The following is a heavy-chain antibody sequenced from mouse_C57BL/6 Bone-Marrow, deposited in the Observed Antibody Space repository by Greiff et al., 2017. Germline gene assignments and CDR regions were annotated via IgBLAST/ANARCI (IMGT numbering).Heavy chain of an antibody. Sequence: QVQLKESGAELMKPGASVKLSCKATGYTFTGYWIEWVKQRPGHGLEWIGESLPGSGSTNYNEKFKGKATFTADPSSNTAYMQLRSLTTEDTAIYYCARGGGLRREDWYFDVWGTGTTVTVSS. V-gene: IGHV1-9*01. CDR3: ARGGGLRREDWYFDV. CDR1: GYTFTGYW. D-gene: IGHD2-4*01. CDR2: SLPGSGST. J-gene: IGHJ1*03.